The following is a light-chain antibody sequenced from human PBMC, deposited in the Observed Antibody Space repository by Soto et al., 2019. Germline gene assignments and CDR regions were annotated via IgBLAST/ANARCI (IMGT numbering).Light chain of an antibody. CDR3: AAWDDSLNGVI. CDR1: SSNIGSNT. CDR2: SNN. Sequence: QSVLTQPPSASGTPGQRVTISCSGSSSNIGSNTVNWYQQLPGTAPKLLIYSNNHRPSGVPARFSGSKSGTSASLAISGLQSEDETDYYCAAWDDSLNGVIFGGGTKVTVL. V-gene: IGLV1-44*01. J-gene: IGLJ2*01.